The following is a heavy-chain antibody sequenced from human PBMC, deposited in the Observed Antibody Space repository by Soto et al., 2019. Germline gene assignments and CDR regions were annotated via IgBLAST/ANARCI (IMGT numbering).Heavy chain of an antibody. CDR3: ARERRNNWNYGYYYYGMDV. Sequence: QVQLVESGGGVVQPGRSLRLSCAASGFTFSSYAMHWVRQAPGKGLEWVAVISYDGSNKYYADSVKGRFTISRDNSKNTMHLQMNSMRAEDTAVYYCARERRNNWNYGYYYYGMDVWGQGTTVTVSS. CDR1: GFTFSSYA. J-gene: IGHJ6*02. D-gene: IGHD1-7*01. V-gene: IGHV3-30-3*01. CDR2: ISYDGSNK.